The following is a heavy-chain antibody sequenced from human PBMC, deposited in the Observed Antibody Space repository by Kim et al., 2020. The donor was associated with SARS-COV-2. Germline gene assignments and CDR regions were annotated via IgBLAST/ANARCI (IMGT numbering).Heavy chain of an antibody. CDR2: SDGSNK. V-gene: IGHV3-33*06. Sequence: SDGSNKYYADSVKGRFTISRDNSKNMLFVQMNSLRAEDTAVYYCANFESWGQGTLVTVSS. CDR3: ANFES. J-gene: IGHJ4*02.